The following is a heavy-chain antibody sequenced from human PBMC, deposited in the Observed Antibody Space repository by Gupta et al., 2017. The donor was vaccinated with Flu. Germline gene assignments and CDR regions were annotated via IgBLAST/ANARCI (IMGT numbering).Heavy chain of an antibody. D-gene: IGHD6-19*01. CDR3: ARAPYSSAWYFRFYFDG. CDR1: SITNYD. Sequence: SITNYDWSSVRQPPGNVLEWIGTIDSGGSTLYNLSLKSRVTISVDTSKAQFFLNLTSVTPADAAVYYGARAPYSSAWYFRFYFDGWGQGTLVPASS. V-gene: IGHV4-59*01. CDR2: IDSGGST. J-gene: IGHJ4*02.